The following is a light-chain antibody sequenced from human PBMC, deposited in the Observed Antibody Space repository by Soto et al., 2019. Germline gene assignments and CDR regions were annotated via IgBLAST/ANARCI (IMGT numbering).Light chain of an antibody. CDR2: GNS. CDR1: SSKIGAGYD. Sequence: QSVLTQPPSVSGATGQRVTNSCTGSSSKIGAGYDVHWYQQLPGTAPKLLIYGNSNRPSGVPDRFSGSKSGTSASLAITGLQAEDEADYYCQSYDSSLSGSVFGGGTKVTVL. V-gene: IGLV1-40*01. CDR3: QSYDSSLSGSV. J-gene: IGLJ3*02.